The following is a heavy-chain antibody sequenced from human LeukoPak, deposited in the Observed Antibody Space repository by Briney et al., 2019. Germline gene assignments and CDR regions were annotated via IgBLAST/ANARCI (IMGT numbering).Heavy chain of an antibody. Sequence: GGSLRLSCAASGFTFSNAWMSWVRQAPGKGLEWVSAISGSGGSTYYADSVKGRFTISRDNSKNTLYLQMNSLRAEDTAVYYCAKELYSSGWYSFDYWGQGTLVTVSS. CDR1: GFTFSNAW. CDR2: ISGSGGST. D-gene: IGHD6-19*01. J-gene: IGHJ4*02. V-gene: IGHV3-23*01. CDR3: AKELYSSGWYSFDY.